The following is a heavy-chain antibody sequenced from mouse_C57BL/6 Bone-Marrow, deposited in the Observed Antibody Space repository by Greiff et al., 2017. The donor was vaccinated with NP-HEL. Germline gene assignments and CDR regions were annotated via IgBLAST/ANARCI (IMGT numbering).Heavy chain of an antibody. CDR1: GYTFTSYW. CDR3: ARWGAQDFDY. J-gene: IGHJ2*01. CDR2: IDPSDSYT. V-gene: IGHV1-69*01. D-gene: IGHD3-2*02. Sequence: VQLQQPGAELVMPGASVKLSCKASGYTFTSYWMHWVKQRPGQGLEWIGEIDPSDSYTNYNQKFKGKSTLTVDKSSSTAYMQLSSLTSEDSAVYYCARWGAQDFDYWGQGTTLTVSS.